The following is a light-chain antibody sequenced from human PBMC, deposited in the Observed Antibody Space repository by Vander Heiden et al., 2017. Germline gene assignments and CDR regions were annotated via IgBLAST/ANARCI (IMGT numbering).Light chain of an antibody. CDR2: GAF. Sequence: EIVLTQSPGTLSLSPGERATLSCRASQSVARKYLAWYQQKPGQSPRLLIYGAFSRATGIPDRFSGSGSGTDFTLIISRLEPEDFAVYYCQQDGSSPHWTFGQGTKVEIK. CDR1: QSVARKY. V-gene: IGKV3-20*01. CDR3: QQDGSSPHWT. J-gene: IGKJ1*01.